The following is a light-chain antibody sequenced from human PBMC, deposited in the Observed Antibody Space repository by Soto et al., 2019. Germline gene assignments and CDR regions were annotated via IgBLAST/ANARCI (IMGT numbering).Light chain of an antibody. J-gene: IGKJ5*01. CDR2: GAS. CDR1: QSVSNNY. V-gene: IGKV3-20*01. CDR3: QQYGSSPT. Sequence: EIVLTQSPGTLSLSPGERATLSCRASQSVSNNYLAWYQQKPGPAPRRLIYGASTRATGIPDRFSGSGSGTDFTLTIGRLEPEDFAVYYCQQYGSSPTFGEGTRLEIK.